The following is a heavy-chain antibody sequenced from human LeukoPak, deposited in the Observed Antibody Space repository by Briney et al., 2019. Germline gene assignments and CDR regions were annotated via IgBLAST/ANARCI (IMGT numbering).Heavy chain of an antibody. J-gene: IGHJ4*02. CDR3: ARAKYCSGGSCYLFDY. D-gene: IGHD2-15*01. CDR2: INPNSGGT. CDR1: GYTFTGYY. V-gene: IGHV1-2*03. Sequence: LGASVKVSCKASGYTFTGYYMHWVRQAPGQGLEWMGWINPNSGGTNYAQKFQGRVTMTRDTSISTAYMELSRLRSDDTAVYYCARAKYCSGGSCYLFDYWGQGTLVTVSS.